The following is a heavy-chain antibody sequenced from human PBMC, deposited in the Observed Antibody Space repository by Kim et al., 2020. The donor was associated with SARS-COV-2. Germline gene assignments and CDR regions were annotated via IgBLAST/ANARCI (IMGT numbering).Heavy chain of an antibody. J-gene: IGHJ3*02. CDR3: ARDFGFWSGYSSGAFDI. Sequence: GGSLRLSCAASGFTFSSYGMHWVRQAPGKGLEWVAVIWYDGINKYYADSVKGRFTISRDNSKNTVYLQMNSLRAEDTAVYYCARDFGFWSGYSSGAFDIWGKGTMVTVSS. CDR2: IWYDGINK. V-gene: IGHV3-33*01. CDR1: GFTFSSYG. D-gene: IGHD3-3*01.